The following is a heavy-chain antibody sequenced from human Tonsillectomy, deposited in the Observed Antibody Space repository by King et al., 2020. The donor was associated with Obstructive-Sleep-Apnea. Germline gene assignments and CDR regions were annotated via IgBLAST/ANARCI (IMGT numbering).Heavy chain of an antibody. CDR3: ARDIKADC. J-gene: IGHJ4*02. Sequence: VQLVESGGGLVQPGGSLRLSCAASGFTFISYSMNWVRQAPGKGLEWISYISSSISTIYYADSVKGRFTISRDNAKNALYLQTNSLRAEDTAVYYCARDIKADCWGQGPLVTVSS. CDR1: GFTFISYS. CDR2: ISSSISTI. V-gene: IGHV3-48*04.